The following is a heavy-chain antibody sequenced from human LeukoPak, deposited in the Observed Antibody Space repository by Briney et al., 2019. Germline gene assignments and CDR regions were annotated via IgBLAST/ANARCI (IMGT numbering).Heavy chain of an antibody. D-gene: IGHD2-2*01. V-gene: IGHV1-2*02. Sequence: ASVKVSCKASGYTFTGYYMHWVRQAPGQGLEWMAWIDPKSGATNYAQRLQGRVTMTRDTSTITAYMELSRLRSDDTAVYYCARGLRVSPAFDYWGQGTLVTVSS. J-gene: IGHJ4*02. CDR2: IDPKSGAT. CDR3: ARGLRVSPAFDY. CDR1: GYTFTGYY.